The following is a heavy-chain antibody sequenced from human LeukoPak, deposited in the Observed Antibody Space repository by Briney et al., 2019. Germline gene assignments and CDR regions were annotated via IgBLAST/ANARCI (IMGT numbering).Heavy chain of an antibody. CDR2: IYYSGST. D-gene: IGHD4-17*01. J-gene: IGHJ4*02. CDR3: AREAHYGDYLIDY. V-gene: IGHV4-61*01. Sequence: SETLSLTCTVSGGSVSSGSYYWSWIRQPPGKGLEWIGYIYYSGSTNYNPSLKSRVTISADTSKNQFSLKLSSVTAADTAVYYCAREAHYGDYLIDYWGQGTLVTVSS. CDR1: GGSVSSGSYY.